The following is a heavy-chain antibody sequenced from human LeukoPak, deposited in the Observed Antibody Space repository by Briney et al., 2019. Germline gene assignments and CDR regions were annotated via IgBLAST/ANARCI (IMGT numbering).Heavy chain of an antibody. V-gene: IGHV1-69*01. Sequence: EASVKVSCKASGGTFSSYAISWVRQAPGQRLEWMGGIIPIFGTANYAQKFQGRGTITADESTSTAYMELSSLRSEDTAVYYCARGPATGGVITFDYWGQGTLVTVSS. CDR1: GGTFSSYA. J-gene: IGHJ4*02. D-gene: IGHD3-16*01. CDR3: ARGPATGGVITFDY. CDR2: IIPIFGTA.